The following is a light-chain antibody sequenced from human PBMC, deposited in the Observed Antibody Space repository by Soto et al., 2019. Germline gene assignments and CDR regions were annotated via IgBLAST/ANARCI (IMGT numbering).Light chain of an antibody. V-gene: IGKV3-15*01. J-gene: IGKJ4*01. CDR2: DAF. Sequence: ENVMTQSPATLSVSPGERATLSCRASQNVKTRLAWYQQKPGQAPRLLIYDAFTRATGIPARFSGSASGTEFTLTISSLQSEDFAVYYCQQDDDWPLTFGGGTKVEIK. CDR3: QQDDDWPLT. CDR1: QNVKTR.